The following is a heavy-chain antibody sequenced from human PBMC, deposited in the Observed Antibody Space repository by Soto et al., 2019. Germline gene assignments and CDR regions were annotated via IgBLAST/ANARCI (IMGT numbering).Heavy chain of an antibody. J-gene: IGHJ3*02. D-gene: IGHD6-13*01. CDR2: ISWNSGSI. Sequence: PGGSLRLSCAASGFTFDDYAMHWVRQAPGKGLEWVSGISWNSGSIGYADSVTGRFTISRDNAKNSLYLQMNSLRAEDTALYYCAKGIAAAYDAFDIWGQGTMVTVSS. CDR3: AKGIAAAYDAFDI. CDR1: GFTFDDYA. V-gene: IGHV3-9*01.